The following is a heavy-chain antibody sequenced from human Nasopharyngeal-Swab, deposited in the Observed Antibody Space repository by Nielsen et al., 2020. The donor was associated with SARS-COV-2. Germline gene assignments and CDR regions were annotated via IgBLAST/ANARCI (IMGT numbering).Heavy chain of an antibody. CDR1: GFTFSTYA. V-gene: IGHV3-23*01. Sequence: GESLKISCAASGFTFSTYAMTWVRQAPGKGLEWVSTIDAGGGNTWYADSVKGRFTISRDNSKSTLYLQMNSLRAEDTAVYYCANRRGGSWHPYCFDYWGQGTLVTVSS. D-gene: IGHD6-13*01. CDR3: ANRRGGSWHPYCFDY. J-gene: IGHJ4*02. CDR2: IDAGGGNT.